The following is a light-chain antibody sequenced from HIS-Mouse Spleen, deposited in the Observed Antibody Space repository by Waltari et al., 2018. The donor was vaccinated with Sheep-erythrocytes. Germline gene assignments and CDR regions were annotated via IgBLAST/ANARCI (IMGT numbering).Light chain of an antibody. J-gene: IGLJ3*02. CDR3: CSYAGSYTFWV. V-gene: IGLV2-11*01. Sequence: QSALTQPRSVSGSPGQSVTISCTRTSLDVGGYNYVSWYQQHPGKAPKLMIYDVSKRPSGVPDRFSGSKSGNTASLTISGLQAEDEADYYCCSYAGSYTFWVFGGGTKLTVL. CDR2: DVS. CDR1: SLDVGGYNY.